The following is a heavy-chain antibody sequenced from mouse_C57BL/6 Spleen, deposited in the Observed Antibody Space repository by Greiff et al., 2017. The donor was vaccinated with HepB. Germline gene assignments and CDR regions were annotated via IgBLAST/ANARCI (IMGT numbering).Heavy chain of an antibody. CDR1: GFTFSDYY. J-gene: IGHJ1*03. V-gene: IGHV5-16*01. Sequence: EVKLMESEGGLVQPGCSMKLSCTASGFTFSDYYMAWVRQVPEKGLDWVANINNDGSSTYYLDSLKSRFIISRDNAKNIPYLQMSSLKSEDSATYYCAREKGDYDHWYFDVWGTGTTVTVAS. CDR3: AREKGDYDHWYFDV. CDR2: INNDGSST. D-gene: IGHD2-4*01.